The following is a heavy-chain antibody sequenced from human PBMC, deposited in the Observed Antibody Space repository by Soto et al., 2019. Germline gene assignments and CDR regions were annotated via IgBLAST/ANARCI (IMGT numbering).Heavy chain of an antibody. Sequence: QVQLVQSGAEVKKPGASVKVSCEAYGYTFRNYGITWVRQAPGQGLEWMGWFSAYNRNTNYAQKFQERVTMTTDTSTSTAYMELRSLRSADTAIYFGARERQWESLPYWGQGTLVTVSS. CDR1: GYTFRNYG. D-gene: IGHD1-26*01. CDR3: ARERQWESLPY. J-gene: IGHJ4*02. CDR2: FSAYNRNT. V-gene: IGHV1-18*01.